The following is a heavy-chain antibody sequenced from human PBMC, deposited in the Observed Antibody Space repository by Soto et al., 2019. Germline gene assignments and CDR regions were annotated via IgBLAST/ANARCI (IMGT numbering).Heavy chain of an antibody. V-gene: IGHV3-74*01. CDR2: INSDGSHT. CDR3: AKEGDYGDYAGENWFDS. CDR1: GFTFFAYW. Sequence: EVQLVESGGGLVQPGGSLRLSCAASGFTFFAYWIHWVRQVPGKGLVWVSRINSDGSHTSYADSVRGRFNISRDNSKNTVYLQMNSLIAEDTAVYYWAKEGDYGDYAGENWFDSWGQGSLVTVSS. D-gene: IGHD4-17*01. J-gene: IGHJ5*01.